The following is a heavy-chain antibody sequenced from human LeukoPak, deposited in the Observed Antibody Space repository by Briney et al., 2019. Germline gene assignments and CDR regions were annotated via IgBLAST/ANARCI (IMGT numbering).Heavy chain of an antibody. V-gene: IGHV1-46*01. Sequence: GASVKVSCKASGGTFSSYAISWVRQAPGQGLEWMGIINPSGGSTSYAQKFQGRVTMTRDTSTSTVYMELSSLRSEDTAVYYCARARVADYWGQGTLVTVSS. J-gene: IGHJ4*02. CDR2: INPSGGST. CDR3: ARARVADY. CDR1: GGTFSSYA.